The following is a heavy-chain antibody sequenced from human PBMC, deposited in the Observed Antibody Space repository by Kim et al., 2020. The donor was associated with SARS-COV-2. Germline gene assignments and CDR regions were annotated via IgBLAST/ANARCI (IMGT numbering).Heavy chain of an antibody. CDR3: ARSYYDILTGYHNSYGMDV. D-gene: IGHD3-9*01. V-gene: IGHV1-46*01. CDR2: INPSGGST. J-gene: IGHJ6*02. CDR1: GYTFTSYY. Sequence: ASVKVSCKASGYTFTSYYMHWVRQAPGQGLEWMGIINPSGGSTSYAQKFQGRVTMTRDTSTSTVYMELSSLRSEDTAVYYCARSYYDILTGYHNSYGMDVWGQGTTVTVSS.